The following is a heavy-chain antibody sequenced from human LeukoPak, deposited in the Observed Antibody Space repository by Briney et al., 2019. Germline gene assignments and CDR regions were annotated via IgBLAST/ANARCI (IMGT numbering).Heavy chain of an antibody. V-gene: IGHV4-39*07. CDR3: ASGPYDSSGYYWFDP. D-gene: IGHD3-22*01. J-gene: IGHJ5*02. CDR1: GGSISSSSYY. Sequence: SETLSLTCTVSGGSISSSSYYWGWIRQPPGKGLEWIGSIYYSGSTYYNPSLKSRVTISVDTSKNQSSLKLSSVTAADTAVYYCASGPYDSSGYYWFDPWGQGTLVTVSS. CDR2: IYYSGST.